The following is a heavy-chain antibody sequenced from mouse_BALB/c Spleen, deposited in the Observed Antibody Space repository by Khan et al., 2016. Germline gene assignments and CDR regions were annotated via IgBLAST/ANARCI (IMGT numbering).Heavy chain of an antibody. CDR1: GFTFSSYG. Sequence: EVELVESGGDLVKPGGSLKLSCAASGFTFSSYGMSWVRQTPDKRLEWVATISSGGSYTYYPDSVKGRFTISRDNAKNTLYLQMSSLKSEDTAMYYCARQWLLRSYFDVWGAGTTVTVSS. V-gene: IGHV5-6*01. D-gene: IGHD2-3*01. CDR2: ISSGGSYT. CDR3: ARQWLLRSYFDV. J-gene: IGHJ1*01.